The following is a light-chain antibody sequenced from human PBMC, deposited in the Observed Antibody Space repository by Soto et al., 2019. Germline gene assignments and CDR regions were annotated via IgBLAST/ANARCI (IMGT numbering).Light chain of an antibody. CDR2: EVS. J-gene: IGLJ1*01. Sequence: QSALTQPASVTGSPGQSITISCSGTSSDVGGYNYVSWYQQHPGKAPKLMIFEVSDRPSGVSDRFSGSKSGNTASLRISGLQAEDEADYYCSSYTDSNTYVFGTGTKVTVL. CDR3: SSYTDSNTYV. CDR1: SSDVGGYNY. V-gene: IGLV2-14*01.